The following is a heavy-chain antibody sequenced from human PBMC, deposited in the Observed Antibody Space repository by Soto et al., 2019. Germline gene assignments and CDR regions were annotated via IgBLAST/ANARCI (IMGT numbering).Heavy chain of an antibody. V-gene: IGHV2-5*02. CDR2: IYWDDDK. D-gene: IGHD6-6*01. J-gene: IGHJ4*02. Sequence: QITLKESGPTLVKPTQTLTLTCTFSGFSLSTRGVDVGWIRKPPGKALEWLALIYWDDDKRYSPSLKSRLTITKDTSKNQVVLTMTNMDPLDTATYYCAHRRPYSNSPEYFFDYWGQGTLVTVSS. CDR1: GFSLSTRGVD. CDR3: AHRRPYSNSPEYFFDY.